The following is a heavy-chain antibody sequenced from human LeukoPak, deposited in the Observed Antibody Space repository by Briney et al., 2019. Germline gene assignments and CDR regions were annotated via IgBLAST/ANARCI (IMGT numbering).Heavy chain of an antibody. CDR3: ARDRSRTFDY. CDR1: GGSITIDY. Sequence: SETLSLTCTVSGGSITIDYWSWIRQPAGKGLEWIGRLHNSGTTKYNSSLESRVTMSLDTSKNQFSLKVTSVTAADTAVYYCARDRSRTFDYWGQGTLVTVSS. V-gene: IGHV4-4*07. CDR2: LHNSGTT. D-gene: IGHD1-7*01. J-gene: IGHJ4*02.